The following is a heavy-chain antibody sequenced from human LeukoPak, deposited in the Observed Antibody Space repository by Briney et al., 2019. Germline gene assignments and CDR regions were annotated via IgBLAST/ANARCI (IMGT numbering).Heavy chain of an antibody. CDR2: ITNSGGGT. D-gene: IGHD6-19*01. Sequence: GGSLRLSCAASGSTFTRYAMGWVRQAPGKGLEWVSCITNSGGGTFYADSVKGRFTIARDNSKNTLYLQMNSLRAEDTAVYYCAKDLWTDSSGWNYFDYWGQGTLVTVSS. CDR3: AKDLWTDSSGWNYFDY. V-gene: IGHV3-23*01. J-gene: IGHJ4*02. CDR1: GSTFTRYA.